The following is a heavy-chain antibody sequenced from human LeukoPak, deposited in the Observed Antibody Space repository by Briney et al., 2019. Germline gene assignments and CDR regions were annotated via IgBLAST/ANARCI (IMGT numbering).Heavy chain of an antibody. CDR2: ISAYNGNT. Sequence: ASVKVSCKASGYTFTSYGISWVRQAPGQGLEWMGWISAYNGNTNYAQKFQGRVTMTRDTSISTAYMELSRLRSDDTAVYYCATYARDYGDYVFGTLGYWGQGTLVTVSS. CDR1: GYTFTSYG. D-gene: IGHD4-17*01. V-gene: IGHV1-18*01. J-gene: IGHJ4*02. CDR3: ATYARDYGDYVFGTLGY.